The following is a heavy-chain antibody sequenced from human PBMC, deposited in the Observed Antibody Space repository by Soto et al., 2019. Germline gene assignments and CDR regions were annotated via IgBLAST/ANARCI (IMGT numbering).Heavy chain of an antibody. Sequence: EVQLVESGGGLVKPGGSLRLSCAASGFTFSSYSMNWVRQAPGKGLEWVSSISSSSSYIYYADSVKGRFTISRDNAKTSLYLQMNSLRAEDTAVYYCARDRSAARPYYYYGMDVWGQGTTVTVSS. CDR1: GFTFSSYS. V-gene: IGHV3-21*01. D-gene: IGHD6-6*01. CDR2: ISSSSSYI. CDR3: ARDRSAARPYYYYGMDV. J-gene: IGHJ6*02.